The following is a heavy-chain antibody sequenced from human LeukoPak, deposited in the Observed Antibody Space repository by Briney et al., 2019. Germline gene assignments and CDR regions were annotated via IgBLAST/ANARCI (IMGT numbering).Heavy chain of an antibody. D-gene: IGHD2-15*01. CDR3: ARDRPSEGYCSGGSCYVPPYYFDY. J-gene: IGHJ4*02. Sequence: GGSLRLSCTASGFTFSSYSMNWVRQAPGKGLEWVSYISGGSRIYYADSVKGRFTISRDNAKNSLYLQMNSLRAEDTAVYYCARDRPSEGYCSGGSCYVPPYYFDYWGQGTLVTVSS. CDR1: GFTFSSYS. V-gene: IGHV3-21*05. CDR2: ISGGSRI.